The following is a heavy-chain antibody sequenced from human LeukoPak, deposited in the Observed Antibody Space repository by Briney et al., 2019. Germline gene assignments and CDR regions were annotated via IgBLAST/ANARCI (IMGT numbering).Heavy chain of an antibody. J-gene: IGHJ4*02. Sequence: PSETLSLTCTVSGGSISSGSYYWSWIRQPAGKGLEWIGRIYTSGSTNYNPSLKSRVAISVDTSKNQFSLKLSSVTAADTAVYYCARGDRLHYFDYWGQGTLVTVSS. V-gene: IGHV4-61*02. CDR2: IYTSGST. CDR1: GGSISSGSYY. D-gene: IGHD3-16*02. CDR3: ARGDRLHYFDY.